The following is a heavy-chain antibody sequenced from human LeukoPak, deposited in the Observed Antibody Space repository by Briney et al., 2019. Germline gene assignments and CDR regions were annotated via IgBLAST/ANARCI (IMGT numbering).Heavy chain of an antibody. D-gene: IGHD3-10*01. V-gene: IGHV4-39*07. CDR3: ARLSITMVRGVLSHYYYYYMDV. Sequence: SETLSLTCSVSGGSIRSNLYYWAWIRQSPGKGLEWIGSIFYSGNTYYNSSLKSRVTISVDTSKNQFSLKLSSVTAADTAVYYCARLSITMVRGVLSHYYYYYMDVWGKGTTVTISS. CDR2: IFYSGNT. CDR1: GGSIRSNLYY. J-gene: IGHJ6*03.